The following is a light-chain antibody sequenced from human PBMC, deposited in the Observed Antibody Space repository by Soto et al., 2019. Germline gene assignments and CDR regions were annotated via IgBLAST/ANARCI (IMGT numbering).Light chain of an antibody. V-gene: IGLV2-8*01. CDR3: SSYAGRNNLQ. J-gene: IGLJ2*01. CDR2: EVS. Sequence: QSALTQPPSASGSPGQSVTISCTGTSRDVGAYNYVSWYQQHPGKAPKLMIYEVSKRPSGVPDRFSGSKSGNTASLTVSGLQVEDEADYYCSSYAGRNNLQIGGGTKLTVL. CDR1: SRDVGAYNY.